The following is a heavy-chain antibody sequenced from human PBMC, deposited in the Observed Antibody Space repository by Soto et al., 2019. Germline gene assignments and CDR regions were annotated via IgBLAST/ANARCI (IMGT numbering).Heavy chain of an antibody. CDR2: ISGSGGST. J-gene: IGHJ6*02. CDR1: GFTFSSYA. CDR3: AKGIAAAGRTYYYYYGMDF. Sequence: GGSLRLSCAASGFTFSSYAMSWVRQAPGKGLEWVSAISGSGGSTYYADSVEGRFTISRDNSKNTLYLQMNSLRAEDTAVYYCAKGIAAAGRTYYYYYGMDFSGQGTMVTVSS. V-gene: IGHV3-23*01. D-gene: IGHD6-13*01.